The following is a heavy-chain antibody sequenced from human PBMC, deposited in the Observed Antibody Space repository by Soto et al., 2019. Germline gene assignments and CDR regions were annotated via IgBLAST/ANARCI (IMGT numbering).Heavy chain of an antibody. J-gene: IGHJ2*01. D-gene: IGHD5-12*01. CDR3: ARGNHRWLQLWYFDL. CDR1: GGTFSSYT. CDR2: IIPIFGTA. V-gene: IGHV1-69*12. Sequence: QVQLVQSGAEVKKPGSSVTVSCKASGGTFSSYTINWVQQAPGQGLEWMGGIIPIFGTANYAQKFQGRVTITADESTSTAYMELSSLRSEDTAVYYCARGNHRWLQLWYFDLWGRGTLVTVSS.